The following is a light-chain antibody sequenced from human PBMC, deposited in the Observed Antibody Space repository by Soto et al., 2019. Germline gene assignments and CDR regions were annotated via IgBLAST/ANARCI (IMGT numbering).Light chain of an antibody. Sequence: EIVLTQSPGTLSLSPGERATLSCRASQSVTSTYLAWYQQRPGQAPRLLIYGASSRATGIPDRFSGSGSGTDFTLTISRLEPEDFAVYYCQQCSSSPFTFCQGTRLEIK. CDR2: GAS. J-gene: IGKJ5*01. CDR1: QSVTSTY. CDR3: QQCSSSPFT. V-gene: IGKV3-20*01.